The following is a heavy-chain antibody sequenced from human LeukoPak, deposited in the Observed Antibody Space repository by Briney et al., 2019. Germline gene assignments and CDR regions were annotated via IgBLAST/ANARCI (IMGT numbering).Heavy chain of an antibody. Sequence: SVKVSCEASGGTFSGYAISWVRQAPGQGLEWMGGIIPIFGTANYAQKFQGRVTITADESTSTAYMELSSLRSEDTAVYYCARVHGYSYRDLDYWGQGTLVTVSS. CDR3: ARVHGYSYRDLDY. V-gene: IGHV1-69*01. CDR2: IIPIFGTA. D-gene: IGHD5-18*01. J-gene: IGHJ4*02. CDR1: GGTFSGYA.